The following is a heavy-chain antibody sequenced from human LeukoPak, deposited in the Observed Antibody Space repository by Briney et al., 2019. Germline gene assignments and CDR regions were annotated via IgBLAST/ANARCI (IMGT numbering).Heavy chain of an antibody. CDR3: AREGSGYPY. Sequence: ASVKVSCKASGYTFTGYYMHWVRQAPGQGVEWMGWINPNSGGTNYAQKFQGRVTMTRDTSISTAYMEVSRLTSDDTAVFYCAREGSGYPYWGQGTLVTVSS. CDR1: GYTFTGYY. J-gene: IGHJ4*02. D-gene: IGHD5-12*01. CDR2: INPNSGGT. V-gene: IGHV1-2*02.